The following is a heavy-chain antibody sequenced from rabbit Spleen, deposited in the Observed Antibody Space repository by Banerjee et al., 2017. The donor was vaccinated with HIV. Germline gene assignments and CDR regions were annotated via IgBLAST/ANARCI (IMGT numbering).Heavy chain of an antibody. Sequence: QSLEESGGGLVKPGASLTLTCKASGVSFSSGYDMCWVRQAPGKGLEWIACIYTGNSKTYYANWAKGRFTISKTSSTTVTLQMTSLTVADTATYFCARDLTGVIGWNFGWWGQGTLVTVS. V-gene: IGHV1S40*01. CDR2: IYTGNSKT. CDR3: ARDLTGVIGWNFGW. D-gene: IGHD4-1*01. J-gene: IGHJ3*01. CDR1: GVSFSSGYD.